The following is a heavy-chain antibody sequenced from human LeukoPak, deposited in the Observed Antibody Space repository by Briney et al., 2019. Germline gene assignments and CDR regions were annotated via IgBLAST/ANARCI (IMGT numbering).Heavy chain of an antibody. Sequence: GGSLRLSCVASGFTFSSYAMSWVRQAPGKGLEWVSAISGSGGSTYYADSVKGRFTISRDNSKNTLYLQMNSLRAEDTAVYYCAADIVVVPAASFAFDIWGQGTMVTVSS. J-gene: IGHJ3*02. D-gene: IGHD2-2*01. CDR2: ISGSGGST. V-gene: IGHV3-23*01. CDR1: GFTFSSYA. CDR3: AADIVVVPAASFAFDI.